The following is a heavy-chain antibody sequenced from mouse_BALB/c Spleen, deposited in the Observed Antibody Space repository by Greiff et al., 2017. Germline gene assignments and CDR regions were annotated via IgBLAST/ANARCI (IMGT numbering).Heavy chain of an antibody. Sequence: EVQRVESGPGLVKPSQSLSLTCTVTGYSITSDYAWNWIRQFPGNKLEWMGYISYSGSTSYNPSLKSRISITRDTSKNQFFLQLNSVTTEDTATYYCARWDYGSSYGWYFDVWGAGTTVTVSS. CDR1: GYSITSDYA. J-gene: IGHJ1*01. V-gene: IGHV3-2*02. D-gene: IGHD1-1*01. CDR3: ARWDYGSSYGWYFDV. CDR2: ISYSGST.